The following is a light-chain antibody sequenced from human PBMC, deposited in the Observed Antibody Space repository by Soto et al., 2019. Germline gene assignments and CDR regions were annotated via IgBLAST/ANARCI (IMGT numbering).Light chain of an antibody. CDR1: SSDAGGNKY. V-gene: IGLV2-14*01. CDR3: ASSTSDSLYV. CDR2: KVT. Sequence: QSALTQPASVSGSPGQSITISCTGTSSDAGGNKYVSWYQQYPGKVPKLLINKVTNRPSGVSYRFSGSKSGNTASLTISALLAEDEADYFCASSTSDSLYVFGTGTKLTVL. J-gene: IGLJ1*01.